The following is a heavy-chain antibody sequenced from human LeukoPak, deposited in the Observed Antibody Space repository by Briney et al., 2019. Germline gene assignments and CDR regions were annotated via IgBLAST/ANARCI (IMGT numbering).Heavy chain of an antibody. Sequence: SETLSLTCAVYGGSFSGYYWSWIRQTPGKGLEWIGEINHSGSTNYNPSLKSRVTISVDTSKNQFSLKLSSVTAADTAVYYCARGVFLRGYRPFDYWGQGTLVTVSS. J-gene: IGHJ4*02. CDR3: ARGVFLRGYRPFDY. CDR2: INHSGST. D-gene: IGHD5-18*01. CDR1: GGSFSGYY. V-gene: IGHV4-34*01.